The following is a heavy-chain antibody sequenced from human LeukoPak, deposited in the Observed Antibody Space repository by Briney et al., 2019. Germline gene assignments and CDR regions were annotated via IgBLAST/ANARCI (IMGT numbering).Heavy chain of an antibody. J-gene: IGHJ4*02. D-gene: IGHD3-3*01. CDR2: INHSGST. CDR1: GGSFSGYY. Sequence: SGTLSLTCAAYGGSFSGYYWSWIRQPPGKGLEWIGEINHSGSTNYNPSLKSRVTISVDTSKNQFSLKLSSVTAADTAVYYCARAPRYYDFWSGYLDRYFDYWGQGTLVTVSS. V-gene: IGHV4-34*01. CDR3: ARAPRYYDFWSGYLDRYFDY.